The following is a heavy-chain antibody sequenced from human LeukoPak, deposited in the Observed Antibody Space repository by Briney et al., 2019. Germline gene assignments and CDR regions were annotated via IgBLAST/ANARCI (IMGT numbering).Heavy chain of an antibody. D-gene: IGHD6-13*01. V-gene: IGHV3-21*01. J-gene: IGHJ4*02. Sequence: KPGGSLRLSCAASGFTFSSYSMNWVRQAPGNGLEWVSSISSSSSYIYYADSVKGRFTISRDNAKSSLYLQMNSLRAEDTAVYYCARVTPSAAAGADYWGQGTLVTVSS. CDR3: ARVTPSAAAGADY. CDR1: GFTFSSYS. CDR2: ISSSSSYI.